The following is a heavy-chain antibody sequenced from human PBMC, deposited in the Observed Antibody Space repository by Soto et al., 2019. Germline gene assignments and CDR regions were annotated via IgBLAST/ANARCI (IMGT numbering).Heavy chain of an antibody. D-gene: IGHD6-13*01. CDR3: ARDAAAGLNWFDP. J-gene: IGHJ5*02. Sequence: SVKVSCQASGGTFSSYAISWVRQAPGQGLEWMGGIIPIFGTANYAQKFQGRVTITADKSTSTAYMGLSSLRSEDTAVYYCARDAAAGLNWFDPWGQGTLVTVAS. V-gene: IGHV1-69*06. CDR1: GGTFSSYA. CDR2: IIPIFGTA.